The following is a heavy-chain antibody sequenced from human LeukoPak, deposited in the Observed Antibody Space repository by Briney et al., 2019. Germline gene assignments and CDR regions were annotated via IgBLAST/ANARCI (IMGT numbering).Heavy chain of an antibody. V-gene: IGHV4-4*02. D-gene: IGHD6-13*01. Sequence: NPSETLSLTCAVSGGSISSTNWWTWVRQPPGKGLEWIGEVYHSGSTNYSPSLRSRVTISLDKSKNQFSLKLNSMTAADTAVYYCARSTTGYSTSWINYWGQGILV. CDR1: GGSISSTNW. J-gene: IGHJ4*02. CDR3: ARSTTGYSTSWINY. CDR2: VYHSGST.